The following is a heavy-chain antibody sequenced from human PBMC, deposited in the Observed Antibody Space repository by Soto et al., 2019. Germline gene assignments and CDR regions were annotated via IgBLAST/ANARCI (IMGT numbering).Heavy chain of an antibody. D-gene: IGHD6-13*01. CDR2: INHSGST. CDR1: GGSFSGYY. V-gene: IGHV4-34*01. J-gene: IGHJ6*02. CDR3: ARVVEAAAQHMNYYYGMDV. Sequence: SETLSLTCAVYGGSFSGYYWSWIRQPPGKGLEWIGEINHSGSTNYNPSLKSRVTISVDTSKNQFSLKLSSVAAADTAVYYCARVVEAAAQHMNYYYGMDVWGQGTTVTVSS.